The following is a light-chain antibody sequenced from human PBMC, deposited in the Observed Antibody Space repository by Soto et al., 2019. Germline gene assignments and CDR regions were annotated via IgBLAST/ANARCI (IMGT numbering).Light chain of an antibody. V-gene: IGKV3-20*01. Sequence: ETVLTQSPGTLSLSPGERATLSCRASQTIRSNYLAWYRQTPGQAPRLLIYGASNRATGIADRFSGSGSGTDFTLSISRLEPEDFALYYCQQYGSSPWTVGQGTKVEIK. J-gene: IGKJ1*01. CDR1: QTIRSNY. CDR2: GAS. CDR3: QQYGSSPWT.